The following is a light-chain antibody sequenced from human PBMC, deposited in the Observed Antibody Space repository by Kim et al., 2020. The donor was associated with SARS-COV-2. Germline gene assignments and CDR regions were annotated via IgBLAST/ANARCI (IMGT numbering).Light chain of an antibody. V-gene: IGLV3-21*04. CDR3: QVWDSSSDHVV. J-gene: IGLJ2*01. Sequence: APGKTARSTCGGDNIRSKSVHWYQQKPGQAPVLVIYYDSDRPSGIPERFSGSNSGNTATLTISRVEAGDEADYYCQVWDSSSDHVVFGGGTQLTVL. CDR1: NIRSKS. CDR2: YDS.